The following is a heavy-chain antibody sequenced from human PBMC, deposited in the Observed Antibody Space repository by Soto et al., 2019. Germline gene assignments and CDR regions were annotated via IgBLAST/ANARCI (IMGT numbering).Heavy chain of an antibody. CDR2: ISYDGSNK. Sequence: QVQLVESGGGVVQPGRSLRLCCAASGFTFSSYAMHWVRQAPGKGLEWVAVISYDGSNKYYADSVKGRFTISSDNSKNTRYLQMNSLRAEDTAVYYCARDIRWELGYDCYGMDVWGQGTTVTVSS. J-gene: IGHJ6*02. CDR1: GFTFSSYA. D-gene: IGHD1-26*01. V-gene: IGHV3-30-3*01. CDR3: ARDIRWELGYDCYGMDV.